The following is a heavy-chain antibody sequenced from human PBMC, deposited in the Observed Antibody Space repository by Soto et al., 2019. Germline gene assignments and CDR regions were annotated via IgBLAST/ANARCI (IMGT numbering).Heavy chain of an antibody. CDR3: ARDTTYGDYLV. CDR1: GGSISSYY. J-gene: IGHJ4*02. Sequence: SETLSLTFTVSGGSISSYYWSWIRQPPGKGLEWIGYIYYSGSTNYNPSLKSRVTISVDTSKNQFSLKLSSVTAADTAVYYCARDTTYGDYLVWGQGTLVTVSS. CDR2: IYYSGST. D-gene: IGHD4-17*01. V-gene: IGHV4-59*01.